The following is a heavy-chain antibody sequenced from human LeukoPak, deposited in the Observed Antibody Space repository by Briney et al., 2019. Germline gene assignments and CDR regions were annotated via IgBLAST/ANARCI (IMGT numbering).Heavy chain of an antibody. Sequence: GGSLRLSCAASGFTFSSYSMNWVRQAPGKGLEWVSSISSSSSYIYYADSVKGRFTISRDSAKNSLYLQMNSLRAEDTAVYYCARDWYYDSSGYYIFGEDAFDIWGQGTMVTVSS. J-gene: IGHJ3*02. V-gene: IGHV3-21*01. D-gene: IGHD3-22*01. CDR2: ISSSSSYI. CDR1: GFTFSSYS. CDR3: ARDWYYDSSGYYIFGEDAFDI.